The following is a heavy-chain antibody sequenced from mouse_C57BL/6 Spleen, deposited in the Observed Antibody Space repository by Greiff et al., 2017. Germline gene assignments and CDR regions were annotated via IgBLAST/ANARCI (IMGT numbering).Heavy chain of an antibody. V-gene: IGHV7-3*01. Sequence: EVKLMESGGGLVQPGGSLSLSCAASGFTFTDYYMSWVRQPPGKALEWLGFIRNKANGYTTEYSASVKGRFTISRDNSQSILYRQMNAMRAEDSATYYCARSESFCFDYWGQGTTLTVSS. J-gene: IGHJ2*01. CDR3: ARSESFCFDY. CDR2: IRNKANGYTT. CDR1: GFTFTDYY.